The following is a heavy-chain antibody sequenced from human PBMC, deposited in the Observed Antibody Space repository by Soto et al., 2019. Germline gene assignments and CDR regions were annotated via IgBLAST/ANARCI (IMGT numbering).Heavy chain of an antibody. D-gene: IGHD3-10*01. Sequence: QLQLQESGPGLVKPSETLSLTCTVSGGSISSSSYYWGWIRQPPGKGLEWIGSIYYSGSTYYNPSLKSRVTISVDTSKNQFPLKLSSVTAADTAVYYCARTSQIWFGELFHIPHPVDPIDYWGQGTLVTVSS. CDR1: GGSISSSSYY. CDR3: ARTSQIWFGELFHIPHPVDPIDY. J-gene: IGHJ4*02. V-gene: IGHV4-39*01. CDR2: IYYSGST.